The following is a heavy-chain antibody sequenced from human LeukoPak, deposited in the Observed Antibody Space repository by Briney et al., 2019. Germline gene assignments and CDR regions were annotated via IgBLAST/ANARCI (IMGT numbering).Heavy chain of an antibody. CDR3: ARGIGGSSYTY. D-gene: IGHD1-26*01. CDR1: GCTFTSYD. J-gene: IGHJ4*02. Sequence: ASVKVSCKASGCTFTSYDIHWVRQATGQGLEWMGWMNPNSGDTGYPQKFQGRVTMTRDTSITTAHMELSSLTSEDTAVYYCARGIGGSSYTYWGQGTLVTVSS. V-gene: IGHV1-8*01. CDR2: MNPNSGDT.